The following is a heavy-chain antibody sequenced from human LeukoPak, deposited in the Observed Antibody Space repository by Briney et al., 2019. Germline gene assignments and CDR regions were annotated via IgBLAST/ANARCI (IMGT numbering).Heavy chain of an antibody. CDR2: TYYRSKWYN. J-gene: IGHJ6*03. CDR3: ARDSPYYYYYMDV. V-gene: IGHV6-1*01. Sequence: SQTLSLTCAVSGDSISSNSAAWHWIRQSPSRGLEWLARTYYRSKWYNDYAVSVKSRITINPDTSKHQFTLQLNSVTPEDTAVYYCARDSPYYYYYMDVWGKGTTVTVSS. CDR1: GDSISSNSAA.